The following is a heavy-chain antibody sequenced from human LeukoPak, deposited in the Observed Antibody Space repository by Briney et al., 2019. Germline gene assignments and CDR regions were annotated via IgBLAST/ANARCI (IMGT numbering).Heavy chain of an antibody. D-gene: IGHD6-13*01. CDR1: GGSFSGYY. CDR3: ARRPPRNSSSWCPVRYNWFDP. V-gene: IGHV4-34*01. Sequence: PSETLSLTSADYGGSFSGYYWSWIRQPPGKGLEWIREINHSGSTNYNPSLKSRVTISVDTSKNQFSLKLSSVTAADTAVYYCARRPPRNSSSWCPVRYNWFDPWGQGTLVTVSS. J-gene: IGHJ5*02. CDR2: INHSGST.